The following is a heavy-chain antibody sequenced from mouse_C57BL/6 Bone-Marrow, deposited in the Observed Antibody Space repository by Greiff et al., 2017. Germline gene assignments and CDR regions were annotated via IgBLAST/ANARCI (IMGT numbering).Heavy chain of an antibody. Sequence: QVQLQQPGAELVKPGASVKMSCKASGYTFTSYWITWVKQRPGQGLEWIGDIYPGSGSTNSNEKFKSKATLTVDTSSSTAYMHLSSLTSEDSAVYYCARPYYSNYWYFDVWGTGTTVTVSS. V-gene: IGHV1-55*01. J-gene: IGHJ1*03. CDR2: IYPGSGST. CDR1: GYTFTSYW. CDR3: ARPYYSNYWYFDV. D-gene: IGHD2-5*01.